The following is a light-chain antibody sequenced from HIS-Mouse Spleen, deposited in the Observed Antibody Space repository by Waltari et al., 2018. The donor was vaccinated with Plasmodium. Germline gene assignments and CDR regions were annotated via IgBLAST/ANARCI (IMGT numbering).Light chain of an antibody. CDR1: SSDVGGYNY. J-gene: IGLJ2*01. Sequence: QSALTQPPSASGSPGQSVTISCTGTSSDVGGYNYVSWYHQHPGEAPKLMIYEVSKRPSGVPDRCSGSKSGNTDSLTVAGLQAEDEADYYCSSYAGSNNLVFGGGTKLTVL. CDR3: SSYAGSNNLV. V-gene: IGLV2-8*01. CDR2: EVS.